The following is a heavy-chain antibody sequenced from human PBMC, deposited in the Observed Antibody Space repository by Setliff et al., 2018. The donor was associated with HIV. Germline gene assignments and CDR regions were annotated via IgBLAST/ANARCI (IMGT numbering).Heavy chain of an antibody. D-gene: IGHD5-12*01. J-gene: IGHJ3*02. CDR1: GYYFNIDY. Sequence: ASVKVSCKTFGYYFNIDYIHWVRQAPGQGLEWMGVINPTGGSTRNTQKFQGRVAMTRDTSTSTVYMELSSLRSEDTAVYYCASAGAWQRNALDIWGQGTMVTVSS. CDR2: INPTGGST. V-gene: IGHV1-46*02. CDR3: ASAGAWQRNALDI.